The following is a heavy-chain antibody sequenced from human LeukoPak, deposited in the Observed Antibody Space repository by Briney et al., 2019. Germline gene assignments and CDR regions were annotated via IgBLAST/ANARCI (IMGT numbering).Heavy chain of an antibody. D-gene: IGHD5-18*01. CDR3: TRLRNYGYDF. CDR2: IRNEANRYTT. Sequence: GGSLRLSCAASGFDLTTYAMTWVRQAPGKGLEWVGRIRNEANRYTTEYAASVKGRFTISRDDSKNSLYLQMNSLKTEDTAVYYCTRLRNYGYDFWGQGTLVTVSS. J-gene: IGHJ4*02. CDR1: GFDLTTYA. V-gene: IGHV3-72*01.